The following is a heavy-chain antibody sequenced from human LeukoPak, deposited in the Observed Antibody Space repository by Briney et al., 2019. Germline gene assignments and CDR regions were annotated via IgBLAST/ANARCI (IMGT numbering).Heavy chain of an antibody. D-gene: IGHD1-26*01. CDR2: INWNGGST. Sequence: GGSLRLSCAASGSTFDDYGMSWVRQPPGKGLEWVSGINWNGGSTGYADSVKGRFTISRDNAKNSLYLQMNSLRAEDTALYYCARDGVGGSGFDPWGQGTLVTVSS. V-gene: IGHV3-20*04. J-gene: IGHJ5*02. CDR3: ARDGVGGSGFDP. CDR1: GSTFDDYG.